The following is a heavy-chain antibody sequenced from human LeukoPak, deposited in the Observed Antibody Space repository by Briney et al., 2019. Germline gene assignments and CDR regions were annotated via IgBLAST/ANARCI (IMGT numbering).Heavy chain of an antibody. CDR2: ITSSGNYM. J-gene: IGHJ4*02. Sequence: PGGSLRLSCAASGLTFSNYAMTWVRQAPGKGLEWVSSITSSGNYMYYADSVKGRFTISRDNAKNSLYLQMNSLRAEDTAVYYCARGYCSSTSCSIDYWGQGTLVTVSS. CDR3: ARGYCSSTSCSIDY. CDR1: GLTFSNYA. V-gene: IGHV3-21*01. D-gene: IGHD2-2*01.